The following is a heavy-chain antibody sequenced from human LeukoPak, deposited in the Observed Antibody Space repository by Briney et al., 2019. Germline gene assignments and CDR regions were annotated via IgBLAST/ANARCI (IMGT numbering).Heavy chain of an antibody. V-gene: IGHV3-21*01. D-gene: IGHD3-10*01. J-gene: IGHJ4*02. CDR1: GGSISSRG. CDR3: AKFKGHYGDSEYYFDY. Sequence: ETLSLTCSVSGGSISSRGYYWGWIRQPPGKGLEWVSCITGGSDYIFYADSVRGRFTISRDNAKNSLYLQMNSLRAEDTAVYYCAKFKGHYGDSEYYFDYWGQGTLVTVSS. CDR2: ITGGSDYI.